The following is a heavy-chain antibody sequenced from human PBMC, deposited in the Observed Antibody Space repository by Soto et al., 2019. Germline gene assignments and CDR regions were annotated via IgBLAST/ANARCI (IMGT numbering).Heavy chain of an antibody. CDR3: ARADSSGYYYVDY. J-gene: IGHJ4*02. Sequence: LSLTCAISGDNVSSNSAAWNWIRQSPSRGLEWLGRTYYRSKWYKDYDLSVKSRITINVDTSKNQISLQLNSVTPEDTAVYYCARADSSGYYYVDYWGQGTLVTVSS. V-gene: IGHV6-1*01. D-gene: IGHD3-22*01. CDR2: TYYRSKWYK. CDR1: GDNVSSNSAA.